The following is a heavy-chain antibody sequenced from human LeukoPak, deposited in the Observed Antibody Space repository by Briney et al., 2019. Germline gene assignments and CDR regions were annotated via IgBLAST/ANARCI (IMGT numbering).Heavy chain of an antibody. V-gene: IGHV1-58*01. CDR1: GFTFTSRSA. CDR3: AAPYTSSWFDL. Sequence: GASVKVSCKASGFTFTSRSAVQWVRQAGGQRLEWIGWIVVDSDNTNYAENFQERVTITRDMSASTSYMELSSLRSEDTAVYFCAAPYTSSWFDLWGQGTLVTVSS. J-gene: IGHJ5*02. D-gene: IGHD6-13*01. CDR2: IVVDSDNT.